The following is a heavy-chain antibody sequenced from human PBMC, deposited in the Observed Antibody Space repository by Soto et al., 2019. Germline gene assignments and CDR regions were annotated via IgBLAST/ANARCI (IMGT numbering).Heavy chain of an antibody. CDR3: ARVAGYSSSWTTYYYYGMDV. V-gene: IGHV1-69*12. D-gene: IGHD6-13*01. CDR1: GGTFSSYA. Sequence: QVQLVQSGAAVKKPGSSVKVSCKASGGTFSSYAISWVRQAPGQGLEWMGGIIPIFGTANYAQKFQGRVTITADESTSTAYMELSSLRSEDTAVYYCARVAGYSSSWTTYYYYGMDVWGQGTTVTVSS. J-gene: IGHJ6*02. CDR2: IIPIFGTA.